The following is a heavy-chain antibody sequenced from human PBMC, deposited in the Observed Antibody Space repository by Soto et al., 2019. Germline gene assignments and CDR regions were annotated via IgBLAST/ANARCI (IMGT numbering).Heavy chain of an antibody. V-gene: IGHV3-21*01. Sequence: ESGGGLVKPEGSLRLSCVASGFTFSSYAMNWVRQAPGKGLEWVSSISTGGSYIYYADSVKGRFTISRDNAKNSLFLQMNSLRAEDTAVFYCARDFHYGMDVWGQGTTVTVSS. CDR1: GFTFSSYA. J-gene: IGHJ6*02. CDR3: ARDFHYGMDV. CDR2: ISTGGSYI.